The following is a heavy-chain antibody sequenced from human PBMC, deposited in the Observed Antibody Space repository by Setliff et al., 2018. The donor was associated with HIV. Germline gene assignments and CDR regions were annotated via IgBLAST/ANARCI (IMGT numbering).Heavy chain of an antibody. CDR2: IYTSGST. Sequence: SETLSLTCTVSGGSISSGSYYWSWIRQPAGKGLEWIGHIYTSGSTDYNPSLKSRVTISVDTSKNKFSLKLSSVTAADTAVYYCARAPGYYDSSGHIDYWGQGTLVTVS. J-gene: IGHJ4*02. CDR3: ARAPGYYDSSGHIDY. CDR1: GGSISSGSYY. V-gene: IGHV4-61*09. D-gene: IGHD3-22*01.